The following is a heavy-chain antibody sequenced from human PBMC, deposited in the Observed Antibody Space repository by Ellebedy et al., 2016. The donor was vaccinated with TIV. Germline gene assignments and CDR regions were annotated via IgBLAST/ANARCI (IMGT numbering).Heavy chain of an antibody. D-gene: IGHD3-22*01. V-gene: IGHV1-8*01. CDR3: ARGGHYYDSSGYLNMAFDI. Sequence: ASVKVSCKASGYTFTSYDINWVRQATGQGLEWMGWMNTNSGNTGYAQKFQGRVTMTRNTSITTAYMELSSLRSEDTAVYYCARGGHYYDSSGYLNMAFDIWGQGTMVTVSS. CDR1: GYTFTSYD. CDR2: MNTNSGNT. J-gene: IGHJ3*02.